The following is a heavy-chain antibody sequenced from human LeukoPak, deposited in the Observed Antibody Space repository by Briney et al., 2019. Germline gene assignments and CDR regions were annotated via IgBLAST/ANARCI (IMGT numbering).Heavy chain of an antibody. V-gene: IGHV3-9*01. CDR2: ISWNSGSI. Sequence: GGSLGLSCAASGFTFDDYAMHWVRQAPGKGLEWVSGISWNSGSIDYADSVKGRFTISRDNAKNFLYLQMNSLRPEDTALYYCAKWGAGLDYYYGLDVWGQGTTVTVSS. CDR3: AKWGAGLDYYYGLDV. J-gene: IGHJ6*02. CDR1: GFTFDDYA. D-gene: IGHD1-26*01.